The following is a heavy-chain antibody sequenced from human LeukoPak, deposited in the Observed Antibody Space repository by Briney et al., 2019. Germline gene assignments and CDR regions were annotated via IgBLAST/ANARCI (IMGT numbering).Heavy chain of an antibody. CDR2: ISSSSSSI. CDR1: GFTFSGYS. D-gene: IGHD3-9*01. CDR3: ARASPPAISFFDY. V-gene: IGHV3-21*01. Sequence: GGSLRLSCAAPGFTFSGYSMNWVRQVPGKGLEWVSSISSSSSSIYYADSVKGRFTISRDNAKNSLYLQKNSLRAEDTAVYYCARASPPAISFFDYWGQGTLVTVSS. J-gene: IGHJ4*02.